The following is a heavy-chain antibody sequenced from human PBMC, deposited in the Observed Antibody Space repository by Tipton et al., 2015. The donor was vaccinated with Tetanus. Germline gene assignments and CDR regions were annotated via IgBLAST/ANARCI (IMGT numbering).Heavy chain of an antibody. Sequence: QSGAEVKKTGSSVKISCKASGYTLTYRYLHWVRQAPGQALEWMGWITPFNNNTNYAQKFQDRVSFSSDRSMSTAYMEVSSLRSADTARYYCATREDTALVIAESDAPDIWGQGTMVTVSS. CDR1: GYTLTYRY. D-gene: IGHD5-18*01. J-gene: IGHJ3*02. CDR3: ATREDTALVIAESDAPDI. V-gene: IGHV1-45*02. CDR2: ITPFNNNT.